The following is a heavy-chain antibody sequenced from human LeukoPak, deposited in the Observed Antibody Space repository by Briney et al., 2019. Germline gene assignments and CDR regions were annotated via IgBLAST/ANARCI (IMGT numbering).Heavy chain of an antibody. CDR1: GGSISSGGYY. CDR3: ARDYGSGSYEGNWFDP. Sequence: SETLSLTCTVSGGSISSGGYYWSWIRQHPGKGLEWIGYIYYSGSTYYNPSLKSRVTISVDTSKNQFSLKLSSVTAADTAVYYCARDYGSGSYEGNWFDPWGQGTLVTVSS. CDR2: IYYSGST. V-gene: IGHV4-31*03. D-gene: IGHD3-10*01. J-gene: IGHJ5*02.